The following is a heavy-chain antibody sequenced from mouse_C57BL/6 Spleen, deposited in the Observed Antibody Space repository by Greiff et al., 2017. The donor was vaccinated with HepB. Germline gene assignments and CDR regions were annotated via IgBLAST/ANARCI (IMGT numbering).Heavy chain of an antibody. V-gene: IGHV1-26*01. CDR1: GYTFTDYY. J-gene: IGHJ1*03. CDR2: INPNNGGT. CDR3: ARCLYDYDGYWYFDV. D-gene: IGHD2-4*01. Sequence: EVQLQQSGPELVKPGASVKISCKASGYTFTDYYMNWVKQSHGKSLEWIGDINPNNGGTSYNQKFKGKATLTVDKSSSTAYMELRSLTSEDSAVYYCARCLYDYDGYWYFDVWGTGTTVTVSS.